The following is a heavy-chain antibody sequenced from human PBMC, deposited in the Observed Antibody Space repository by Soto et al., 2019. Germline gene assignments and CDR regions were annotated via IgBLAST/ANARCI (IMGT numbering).Heavy chain of an antibody. V-gene: IGHV3-30*18. D-gene: IGHD3-22*01. CDR1: GFTFSSYG. J-gene: IGHJ2*01. Sequence: QVQLVESGGGVVQPGRSLRLSCAASGFTFSSYGMHWVRQAPDKGLEWVAVISHDGSTKYYADSVKGRFTISRDNSKNTLYLEMNSLRVGDTAVYYCAKLFQRSGYHYDIWFFDLWGRGTLVTVSS. CDR3: AKLFQRSGYHYDIWFFDL. CDR2: ISHDGSTK.